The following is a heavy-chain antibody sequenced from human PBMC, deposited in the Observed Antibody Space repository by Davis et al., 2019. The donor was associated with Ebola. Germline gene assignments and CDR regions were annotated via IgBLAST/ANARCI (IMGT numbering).Heavy chain of an antibody. CDR1: GFTFSSYA. V-gene: IGHV3-30*04. CDR2: ISYDGSNK. CDR3: AKDRFLEWLPDY. D-gene: IGHD3-3*01. J-gene: IGHJ4*02. Sequence: PGGSLRLSCAASGFTFSSYAMHWVRQAPGKGLEWVAVISYDGSNKYYADSVKGRFTISRDNSKNTLYLQMNSLRAEDTAVYYCAKDRFLEWLPDYWGQGTLVTVSS.